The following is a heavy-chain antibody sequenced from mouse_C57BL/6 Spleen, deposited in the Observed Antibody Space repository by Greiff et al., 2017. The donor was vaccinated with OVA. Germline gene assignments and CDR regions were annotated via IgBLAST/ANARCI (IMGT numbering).Heavy chain of an antibody. Sequence: DVKLQESGPGLVKPSQSLSLTCSVTGYSITSGYYWNWIRQFPGNKLEWMGYISYDGSNNYNPSLKNRISITLDTSQNQCFMEFNCVTTEDTATYYCAREKRFHWAMDYWGQGTSVTVSS. CDR3: AREKRFHWAMDY. CDR2: ISYDGSN. J-gene: IGHJ4*01. CDR1: GYSITSGYY. D-gene: IGHD4-1*01. V-gene: IGHV3-6*01.